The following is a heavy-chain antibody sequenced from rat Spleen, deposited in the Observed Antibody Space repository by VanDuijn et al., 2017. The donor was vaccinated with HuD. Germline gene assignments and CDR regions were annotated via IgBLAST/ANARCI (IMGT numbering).Heavy chain of an antibody. D-gene: IGHD1-11*01. V-gene: IGHV5-34*01. CDR3: ARGDINYGDYFDY. J-gene: IGHJ2*01. Sequence: EVLLVESGGGLVQPGRSLKLSCVASGFTFSDYGMNWIRQAPGKGLEWVAYISSSSGTIYYADTVKGRFTISRDNAKNTLYLQLSSLRSEDTALYYCARGDINYGDYFDYWGQGVMVTVSS. CDR1: GFTFSDYG. CDR2: ISSSSGT.